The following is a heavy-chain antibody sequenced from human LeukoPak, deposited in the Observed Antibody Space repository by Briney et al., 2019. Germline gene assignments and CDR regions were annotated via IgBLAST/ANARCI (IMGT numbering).Heavy chain of an antibody. CDR3: ARVGHYYGSGTLKY. Sequence: SETLSLTCTVSGGSISSYYWSWIRQPPGKGLEWIGYIYYSGSTNYNPSLKSRVTISVDTSKNQFSLKLSSVTAADTAVYYCARVGHYYGSGTLKYWGQGTLVTVSS. D-gene: IGHD3-10*01. CDR1: GGSISSYY. V-gene: IGHV4-59*12. J-gene: IGHJ4*02. CDR2: IYYSGST.